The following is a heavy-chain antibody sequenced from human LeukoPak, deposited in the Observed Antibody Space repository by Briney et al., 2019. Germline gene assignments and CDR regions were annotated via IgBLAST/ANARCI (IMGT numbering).Heavy chain of an antibody. Sequence: PGGSLRLSCAASGFTFSSYGMHWVRQAPGKGLEWVAVISYDGSNKYYADSVKGRFTISRDNSKNTLYLQMNSLRAEDTAVYYCAKDKGGSWDLDAFDIWGQGRMVTVSS. J-gene: IGHJ3*02. CDR1: GFTFSSYG. CDR3: AKDKGGSWDLDAFDI. D-gene: IGHD2-15*01. CDR2: ISYDGSNK. V-gene: IGHV3-30*18.